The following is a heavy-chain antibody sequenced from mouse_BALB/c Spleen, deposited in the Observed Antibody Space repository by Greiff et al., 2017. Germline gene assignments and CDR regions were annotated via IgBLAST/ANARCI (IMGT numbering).Heavy chain of an antibody. D-gene: IGHD2-2*01. CDR1: GYAFTNYL. CDR2: INPGSGGT. Sequence: QVQLKESGAELVRPGTSVKVSCKASGYAFTNYLIEWVKQRPGQGLEWIGVINPGSGGTNYNEKFKGKATLTADKSSSTAYMELSSLTSEDSAVYYCAGYPHYYAMDYWGQGTSVTVSS. V-gene: IGHV1-54*01. J-gene: IGHJ4*01. CDR3: AGYPHYYAMDY.